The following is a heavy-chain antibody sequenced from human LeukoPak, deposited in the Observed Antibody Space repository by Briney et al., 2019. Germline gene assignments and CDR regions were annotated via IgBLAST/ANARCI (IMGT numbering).Heavy chain of an antibody. J-gene: IGHJ6*03. V-gene: IGHV3-7*01. D-gene: IGHD4-17*01. CDR1: GFTFSSYW. CDR2: IKQDGSEK. Sequence: PGGSLRLSCAASGFTFSSYWMSWVRQAPGKGLEWVANIKQDGSEKYYVDSVKGRFTISRDNAKNSLCLQMNSLRAEDTAVYYCARVAADYGDYVWGYYYYYMDVWGKGTTVTVSS. CDR3: ARVAADYGDYVWGYYYYYMDV.